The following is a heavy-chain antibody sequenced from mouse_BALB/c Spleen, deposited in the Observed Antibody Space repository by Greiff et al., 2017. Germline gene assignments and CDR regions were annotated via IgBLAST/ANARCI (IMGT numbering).Heavy chain of an antibody. CDR2: IWSGGST. CDR3: ARNEDYYGSFFAY. Sequence: VKLVESGPGLVQPSQSLSITCTVSGFSLTSYGVHWVRQSPGKGLEWLGVIWSGGSTDYNAAFISRLSISKDNSKSQVFFKMNSLQADDTAIYYCARNEDYYGSFFAYWGQGTLVTVSA. J-gene: IGHJ3*01. CDR1: GFSLTSYG. V-gene: IGHV2-4-1*01. D-gene: IGHD1-1*01.